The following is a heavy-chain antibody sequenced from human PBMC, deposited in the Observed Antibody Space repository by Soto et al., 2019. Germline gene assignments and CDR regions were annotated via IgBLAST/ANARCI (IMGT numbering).Heavy chain of an antibody. D-gene: IGHD6-19*01. CDR1: EVTFSSSG. J-gene: IGHJ4*02. CDR2: TSFDGSSG. CDR3: AKSPPAVAGYFNY. V-gene: IGHV3-30*18. Sequence: QVQLVESGGGVVQPGRSLRLSCAASEVTFSSSGMHWVSQAPVKGLEWVAVTSFDGSSGYYADSVRGRFTISRDNSNNTLYLQMNSLRAEDTAVYYCAKSPPAVAGYFNYWGQGTLVTVSS.